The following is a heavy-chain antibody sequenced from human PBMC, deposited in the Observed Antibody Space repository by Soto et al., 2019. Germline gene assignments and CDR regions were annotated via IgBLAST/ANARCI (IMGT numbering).Heavy chain of an antibody. CDR3: ARLLDYGDYVPYYFDY. D-gene: IGHD4-17*01. Sequence: QVQLVQSGAEVKKPGSSVKVSCKASGGTFSSYTISWVRQAPGQGLEWMGRIIPILGIANYAQKFQGRVTITADKSTSTAYMELSSLRSEDTAVYYCARLLDYGDYVPYYFDYWGQGTLVTVSS. J-gene: IGHJ4*02. V-gene: IGHV1-69*02. CDR2: IIPILGIA. CDR1: GGTFSSYT.